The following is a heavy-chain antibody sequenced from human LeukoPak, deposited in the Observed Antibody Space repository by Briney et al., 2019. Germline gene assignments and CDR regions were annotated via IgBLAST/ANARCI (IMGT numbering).Heavy chain of an antibody. J-gene: IGHJ4*02. D-gene: IGHD5-18*01. CDR1: GFTFSNYA. CDR2: ISGGGGST. V-gene: IGHV3-23*01. CDR3: TKGTIWLPFDY. Sequence: GGSLRLSCAASGFTFSNYAMSWARQAPGKGLEWVSAISGGGGSTYYADSVKGRFTISRDNSKNTLYLQMNSLRAEDTAVYYCTKGTIWLPFDYWGQGTLVTVSS.